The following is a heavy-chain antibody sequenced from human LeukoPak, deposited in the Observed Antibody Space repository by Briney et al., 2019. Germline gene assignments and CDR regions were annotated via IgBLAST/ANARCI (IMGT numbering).Heavy chain of an antibody. CDR2: MWYDGSNK. CDR1: GLTFSSYG. V-gene: IGHV3-33*01. D-gene: IGHD5-24*01. CDR3: ARGYTQRDGYNVVYFDY. Sequence: GGSLRLSCAASGLTFSSYGMHWVRQAPGKGLEWVAVMWYDGSNKYYADSVKGRFTISRDNSKNTLYLQMNSLRAEDTAVYYCARGYTQRDGYNVVYFDYWGQGTLVTVSS. J-gene: IGHJ4*02.